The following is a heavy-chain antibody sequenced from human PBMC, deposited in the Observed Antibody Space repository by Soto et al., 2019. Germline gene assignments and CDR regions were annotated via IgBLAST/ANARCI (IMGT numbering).Heavy chain of an antibody. CDR2: IGAYNGDT. CDR1: GYTFTNYG. D-gene: IGHD6-6*01. J-gene: IGHJ6*03. Sequence: QVQLLQSGPEVKKPGASVKVSCKASGYTFTNYGITWVRQAPGQGLEWMGGIGAYNGDTHYTEKLQGRVTMTTDTSTSTAYRGMRGLKSDETAVYYCDRVRQLVGYFYDYMDVWGKGTTVTVSS. V-gene: IGHV1-18*01. CDR3: DRVRQLVGYFYDYMDV.